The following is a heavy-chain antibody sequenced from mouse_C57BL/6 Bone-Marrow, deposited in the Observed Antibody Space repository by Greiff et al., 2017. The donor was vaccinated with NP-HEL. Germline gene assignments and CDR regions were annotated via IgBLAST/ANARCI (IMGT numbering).Heavy chain of an antibody. V-gene: IGHV5-6*01. D-gene: IGHD1-1*01. CDR2: ISSGGSYT. J-gene: IGHJ3*01. CDR1: GFTFSSYG. CDR3: ARHSITTVVAPFAY. Sequence: EVKVVESGGDLVKPGGSLKLSCAASGFTFSSYGMSWVRQTPDKRLEWVATISSGGSYTYYPDSVKGRFTISRDNAKNTLYLQMSSLKAEDTAMYYCARHSITTVVAPFAYWGQGTLVTVSA.